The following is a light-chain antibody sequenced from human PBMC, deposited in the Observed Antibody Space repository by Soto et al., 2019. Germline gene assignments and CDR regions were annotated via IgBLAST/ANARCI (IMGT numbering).Light chain of an antibody. V-gene: IGKV1-33*01. Sequence: DIQMTQSPSSLSASVGDRVTITCQASRDITNFLNWYQQEPGKAPRLLIYDASNLATGVPSRFSGSGSATDFALTISSLQPEDTATYYCHQHDNFPLTFGGGTKVEIK. CDR3: HQHDNFPLT. CDR1: RDITNF. CDR2: DAS. J-gene: IGKJ4*01.